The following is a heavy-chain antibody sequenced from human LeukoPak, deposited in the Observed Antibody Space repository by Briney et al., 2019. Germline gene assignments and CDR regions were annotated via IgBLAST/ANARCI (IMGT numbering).Heavy chain of an antibody. D-gene: IGHD6-13*01. Sequence: PGGSLRLSCAASGFTFSSYGMHWVRQAPGKGLEWVAFIRYDGSNKYYADSVKGRFTISRDNSKNTLYLQMNSLRAEDTAVYYCANGIAAAGTSDYWGQGTLVTVSS. CDR1: GFTFSSYG. J-gene: IGHJ4*02. CDR3: ANGIAAAGTSDY. CDR2: IRYDGSNK. V-gene: IGHV3-30*02.